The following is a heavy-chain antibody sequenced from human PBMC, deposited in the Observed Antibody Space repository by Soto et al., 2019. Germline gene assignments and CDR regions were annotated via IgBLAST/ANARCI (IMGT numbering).Heavy chain of an antibody. CDR3: ARDPSPVDYYDSSVPVEADYFDY. CDR1: GGTFSSYA. CDR2: IIPIFGTA. V-gene: IGHV1-69*13. D-gene: IGHD3-22*01. J-gene: IGHJ4*02. Sequence: GASVKVSCKASGGTFSSYAISWVRQAPGQGLEWMGGIIPIFGTANYAQKFQGRVTITADESTSTAYMELSSLRSEDTAVYYCARDPSPVDYYDSSVPVEADYFDYWGQGTLVTVSS.